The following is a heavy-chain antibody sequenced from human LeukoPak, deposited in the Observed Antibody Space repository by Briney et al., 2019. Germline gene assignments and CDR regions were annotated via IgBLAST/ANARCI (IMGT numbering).Heavy chain of an antibody. Sequence: GGSLRLSCAASGFTVSSNYMSWVRQAPGKGLEWVSVIYSGGSTYYADSVKGRFTISRDNSKNTLYLQMNSLRAEDTAVYYCAREGTYYYDSSGYSRGEIDAFDIWGQGTMVTVSS. CDR3: AREGTYYYDSSGYSRGEIDAFDI. CDR1: GFTVSSNY. CDR2: IYSGGST. V-gene: IGHV3-66*01. J-gene: IGHJ3*02. D-gene: IGHD3-22*01.